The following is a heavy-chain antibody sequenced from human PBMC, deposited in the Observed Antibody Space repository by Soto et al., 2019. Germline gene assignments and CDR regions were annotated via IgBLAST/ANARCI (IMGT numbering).Heavy chain of an antibody. CDR3: ARLVGFWSDRSRDGMDV. Sequence: QLQLQESGPGLVKPSETLSLTCTVSGGSISSSSYYWGWIRQPPGKGLEWIGSIYYSGSTYYNPSLRSRVTISVDTSKTQFSLKLSSVTAADTAGYYCARLVGFWSDRSRDGMDVWGQGTTVTVSS. J-gene: IGHJ6*01. V-gene: IGHV4-39*01. D-gene: IGHD3-3*01. CDR1: GGSISSSSYY. CDR2: IYYSGST.